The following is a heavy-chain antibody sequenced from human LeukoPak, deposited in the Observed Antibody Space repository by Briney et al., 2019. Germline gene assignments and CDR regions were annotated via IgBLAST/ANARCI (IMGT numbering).Heavy chain of an antibody. CDR2: INHSGST. CDR3: ARGGVRFLSDP. J-gene: IGHJ5*02. CDR1: GGSFSGYY. D-gene: IGHD3-3*01. V-gene: IGHV4-34*01. Sequence: PSETLSLTCAVYGGSFSGYYWSWIRQPPGKGLEWIGEINHSGSTNYNPSLKSRVTISVDTSKNQFSLKLSSVTAADTAVYYCARGGVRFLSDPWGQGTLVTVSS.